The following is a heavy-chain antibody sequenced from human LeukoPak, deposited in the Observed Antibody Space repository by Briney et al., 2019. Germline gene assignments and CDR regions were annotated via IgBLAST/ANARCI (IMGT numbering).Heavy chain of an antibody. V-gene: IGHV1-24*01. Sequence: GASVKVSCKVSGYTLTESSVHWVRQPPGKGLEWMGGFDPEDGEAIYAPKIQGRVTMTEDTSTDTAYLELRSLRSDDTAVYYCVTDIRSGWRNYWGQGTLITVS. J-gene: IGHJ4*02. D-gene: IGHD6-19*01. CDR3: VTDIRSGWRNY. CDR2: FDPEDGEA. CDR1: GYTLTESS.